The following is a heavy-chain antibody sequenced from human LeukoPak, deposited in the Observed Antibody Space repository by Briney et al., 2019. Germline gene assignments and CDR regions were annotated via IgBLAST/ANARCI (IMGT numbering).Heavy chain of an antibody. D-gene: IGHD2-15*01. V-gene: IGHV3-30*18. CDR2: ISYDGSNK. CDR3: AKAKDIVVVVAATNYYYGMDV. CDR1: GFTFSSYG. J-gene: IGHJ6*02. Sequence: PGGSLRLSCAASGFTFSSYGMHWVRQAPGKGLEWVAVISYDGSNKYYADSVKGRFTISRENSKNTLYLQMNSLRAEDTAVYYCAKAKDIVVVVAATNYYYGMDVWGQGTTVTVSS.